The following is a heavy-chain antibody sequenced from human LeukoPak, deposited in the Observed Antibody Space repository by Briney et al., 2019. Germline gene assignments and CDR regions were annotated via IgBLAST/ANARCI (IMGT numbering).Heavy chain of an antibody. CDR1: GFTFSNYW. J-gene: IGHJ4*02. CDR3: ARRPRPLEC. CDR2: ISPDGGDK. V-gene: IGHV3-7*01. Sequence: GGSLRLSCAASGFTFSNYWMSWVRQAPGKGLEWVASISPDGGDKYYLDSLKGRFTISRDNAKNSLYLQMSSLRVEDTAVYFCARRPRPLECWGQGTLVTVSS.